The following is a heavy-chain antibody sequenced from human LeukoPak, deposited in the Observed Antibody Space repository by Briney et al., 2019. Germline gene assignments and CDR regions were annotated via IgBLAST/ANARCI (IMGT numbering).Heavy chain of an antibody. V-gene: IGHV3-64D*06. D-gene: IGHD2-2*01. J-gene: IGHJ4*02. CDR1: GFTFSSYA. CDR2: ISSNGGST. CDR3: VSGDYCSSTSCPIDY. Sequence: GGSLRLSCSASGFTFSSYAMHWVRQAPGKGLEYVSAISSNGGSTYYADSVKGRFTISRDNSKNTLYLQMSSLTAEDTAMYHCVSGDYCSSTSCPIDYWGQGTLVTVSS.